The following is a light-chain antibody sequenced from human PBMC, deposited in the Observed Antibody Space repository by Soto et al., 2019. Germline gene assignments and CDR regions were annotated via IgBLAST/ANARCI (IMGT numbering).Light chain of an antibody. Sequence: EIVLTQSPGTLSLSPGERATLSCRASQSVSSSYLAWYQQKPGQAPRLLIYGASSRATGIPDRFSGSGSGTDFTLTISRLEPEDFSVYYCQQYGSSPRTFGQRTKVENK. V-gene: IGKV3-20*01. J-gene: IGKJ1*01. CDR3: QQYGSSPRT. CDR1: QSVSSSY. CDR2: GAS.